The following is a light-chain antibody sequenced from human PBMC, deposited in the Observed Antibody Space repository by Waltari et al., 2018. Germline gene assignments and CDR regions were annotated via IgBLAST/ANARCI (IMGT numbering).Light chain of an antibody. CDR2: DAS. CDR3: QKRSNWPPIP. J-gene: IGKJ4*01. Sequence: EVVLPQSPATLSLSQGEKAPLSCRPSRNIDNNLAWYQQKPGQAPRLLMNDASNRATGVPARFSGSGSGTDFTLTISSLEPEDSAVYYCQKRSNWPPIPFGGGTRVEIK. CDR1: RNIDNN. V-gene: IGKV3-11*01.